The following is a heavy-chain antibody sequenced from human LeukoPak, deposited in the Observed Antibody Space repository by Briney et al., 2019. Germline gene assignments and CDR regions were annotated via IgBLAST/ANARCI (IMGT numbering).Heavy chain of an antibody. CDR1: GDSFSSYP. Sequence: SVKVSCKASGDSFSSYPINWVRQAPGQGLEWMGGIIPIFGSPNYAHKFRGRVTMTADRSANTAYMELSSLQIDDTAVYYCAKDDNWLQFESWGQGTLVTVSS. V-gene: IGHV1-69*06. D-gene: IGHD5-24*01. CDR2: IIPIFGSP. CDR3: AKDDNWLQFES. J-gene: IGHJ5*01.